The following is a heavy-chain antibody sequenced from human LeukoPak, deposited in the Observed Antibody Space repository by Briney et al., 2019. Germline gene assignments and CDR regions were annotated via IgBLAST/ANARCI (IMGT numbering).Heavy chain of an antibody. J-gene: IGHJ4*02. CDR1: GITLSNYV. Sequence: GGSLRLSCAVSGITLSNYVMSWVRQVPGKGLEWVAGISDRGGISNYADSVKGRFTISRDISKNTLYLQMNSLRAEDTAVYFCAKRGVVIRVILVGFHKEASYFDSWGQGALVTVSS. CDR3: AKRGVVIRVILVGFHKEASYFDS. CDR2: ISDRGGIS. D-gene: IGHD3-22*01. V-gene: IGHV3-23*01.